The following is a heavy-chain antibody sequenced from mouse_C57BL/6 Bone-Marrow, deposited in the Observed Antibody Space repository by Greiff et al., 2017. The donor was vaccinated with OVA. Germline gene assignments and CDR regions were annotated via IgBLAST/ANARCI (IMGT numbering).Heavy chain of an antibody. J-gene: IGHJ2*01. CDR2: IDPSDSYT. Sequence: QVQLQQSGAELVKPGASVKLSCKASGYTFTSYWMQWVKQRPGQGLEWIGEIDPSDSYTNYNQKFKGKATLTVDTSSSTAYMQLSSLTSEDSAVYYCARGVTTVDYWGQGTTLTVSS. D-gene: IGHD2-2*01. CDR3: ARGVTTVDY. V-gene: IGHV1-50*01. CDR1: GYTFTSYW.